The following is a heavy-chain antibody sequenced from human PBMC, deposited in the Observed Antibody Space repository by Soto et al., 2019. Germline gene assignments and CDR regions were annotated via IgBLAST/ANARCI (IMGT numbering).Heavy chain of an antibody. V-gene: IGHV3-48*03. Sequence: EVQLVESGGGLVQPGGSLRLSCAASGFTFSSYEMNWVRQAPGKGLEWVSYISSSGSTIYYADSVKGRFTISRDNAKNSLYLQRNSLRAEDTAVYYCARTYGDYVGWFDPWGQGTLVTVSS. CDR3: ARTYGDYVGWFDP. D-gene: IGHD4-17*01. CDR2: ISSSGSTI. CDR1: GFTFSSYE. J-gene: IGHJ5*02.